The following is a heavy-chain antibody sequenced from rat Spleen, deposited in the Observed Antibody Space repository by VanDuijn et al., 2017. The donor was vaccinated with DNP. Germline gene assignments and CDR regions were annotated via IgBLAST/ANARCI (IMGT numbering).Heavy chain of an antibody. CDR2: LSTGGGIT. D-gene: IGHD1-9*01. CDR3: TRVMGILFDY. CDR1: GFTFSNYY. Sequence: EVQLVESGGGLVQPGRSLKLSCAASGFTFSNYYMAWVRQAPTKGLELVAYLSTGGGITYYRDSVKGRFTISRDNAKSTLYLQMNSLRSEDTATYYCTRVMGILFDYWGQGVMVTVSS. V-gene: IGHV5-27*01. J-gene: IGHJ2*01.